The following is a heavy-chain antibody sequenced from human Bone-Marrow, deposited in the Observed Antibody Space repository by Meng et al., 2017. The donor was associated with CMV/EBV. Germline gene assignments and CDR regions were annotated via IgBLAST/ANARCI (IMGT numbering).Heavy chain of an antibody. CDR1: GGSFSGYY. CDR2: INHSGST. J-gene: IGHJ4*02. CDR3: ARGPLSSGWYR. Sequence: SETLSLTCAVYGGSFSGYYWSWIRQPPGKGLEWIEEINHSGSTNYNPSLKSRVTISVDTSKNQFSLKLSSVTAADTAVYYCARGPLSSGWYRWGQGNRVTGSS. V-gene: IGHV4-34*01. D-gene: IGHD6-19*01.